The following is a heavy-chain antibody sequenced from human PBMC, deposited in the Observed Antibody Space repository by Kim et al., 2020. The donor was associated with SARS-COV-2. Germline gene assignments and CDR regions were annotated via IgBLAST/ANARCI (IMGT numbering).Heavy chain of an antibody. J-gene: IGHJ4*02. CDR3: ARGGVVAGTTTVDY. CDR2: INSDGSVI. CDR1: GFTFSSDW. V-gene: IGHV3-74*01. D-gene: IGHD1-26*01. Sequence: GGSLRLSCLASGFTFSSDWMHWVRQVPGKGLLWVSRINSDGSVIDYAASVKGRFTISRDNAKNTLFLQMSSLTDDDTGVYYCARGGVVAGTTTVDYWGQGTLVTVSS.